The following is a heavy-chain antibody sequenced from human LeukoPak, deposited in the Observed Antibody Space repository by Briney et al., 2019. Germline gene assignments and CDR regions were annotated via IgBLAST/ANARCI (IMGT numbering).Heavy chain of an antibody. Sequence: ASVKVSCKASGYTFTGYYMHWVRQAPGQGLEWMGWINPNSGGTNYAQKFQGRVTMTRDTSISTAYMELSRLRSDDTAVYYCARSQVGATPSDYWGQGTTVTVSS. CDR1: GYTFTGYY. CDR2: INPNSGGT. D-gene: IGHD1-26*01. V-gene: IGHV1-2*02. CDR3: ARSQVGATPSDY. J-gene: IGHJ4*03.